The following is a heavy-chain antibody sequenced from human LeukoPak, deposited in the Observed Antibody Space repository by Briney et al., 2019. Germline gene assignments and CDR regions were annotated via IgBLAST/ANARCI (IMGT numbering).Heavy chain of an antibody. CDR3: ARDDYDSSGYYYGGF. V-gene: IGHV1-46*01. CDR1: GYTFTSYY. J-gene: IGHJ4*02. CDR2: INPSGGST. D-gene: IGHD3-22*01. Sequence: ASVKVSCKASGYTFTSYYMHRVRQAPGQGLEWMGIINPSGGSTSYAQKFQGRVTMTRDTSTSTVYMELSSLRSEDTAVYYCARDDYDSSGYYYGGFWGQGTLVTVSS.